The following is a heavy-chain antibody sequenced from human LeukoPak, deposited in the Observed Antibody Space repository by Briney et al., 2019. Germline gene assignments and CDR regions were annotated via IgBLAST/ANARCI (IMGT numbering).Heavy chain of an antibody. V-gene: IGHV4-59*01. Sequence: SETLSLTCTVSGGSLSNYYWNWIRHPPGKGLEWIGFMFYGGSAYYNPSLKSRVTISVDTSKNQISLNLRSVTAADTAMYYCARGDSTSWYVDSWGQGALVTVSS. D-gene: IGHD6-13*01. J-gene: IGHJ4*02. CDR1: GGSLSNYY. CDR3: ARGDSTSWYVDS. CDR2: MFYGGSA.